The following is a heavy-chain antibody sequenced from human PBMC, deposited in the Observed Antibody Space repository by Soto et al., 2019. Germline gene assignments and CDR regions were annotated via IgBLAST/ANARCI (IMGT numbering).Heavy chain of an antibody. Sequence: ASVKVSCKASGYTFTSYYMHWVRQAPGQGLEWMGIINPSGGSTSYAQKFQGRVTMTRDTSTSTVYMELSSLRSEDTAVYYCARDFAVTMIVVEQYVEYYYYGMDVWGQGTKVTVSS. V-gene: IGHV1-46*01. CDR3: ARDFAVTMIVVEQYVEYYYYGMDV. J-gene: IGHJ6*02. D-gene: IGHD3-22*01. CDR2: INPSGGST. CDR1: GYTFTSYY.